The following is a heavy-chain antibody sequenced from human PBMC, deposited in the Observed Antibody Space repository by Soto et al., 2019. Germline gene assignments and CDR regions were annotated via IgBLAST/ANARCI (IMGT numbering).Heavy chain of an antibody. CDR2: ISSSSSTI. CDR3: ARAGTAFGFDAFDI. D-gene: IGHD3-16*01. Sequence: PGGSLRLSCAASGFTFSSYSMNWVRQAPGKGLEWVSYISSSSSTIYYADSVKGRFTISRDNAKNSLYLQMSSLGDEDTAVYYCARAGTAFGFDAFDIWGQGTMVTVSS. CDR1: GFTFSSYS. J-gene: IGHJ3*02. V-gene: IGHV3-48*02.